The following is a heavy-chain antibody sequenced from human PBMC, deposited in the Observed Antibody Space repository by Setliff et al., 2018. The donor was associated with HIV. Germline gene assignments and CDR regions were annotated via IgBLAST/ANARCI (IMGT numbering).Heavy chain of an antibody. J-gene: IGHJ4*02. CDR1: GFTLSNYA. V-gene: IGHV3-30*04. Sequence: GGSLRLSCAAPGFTLSNYAMHWVRQAPGKGLECVSLMSYDGSNIYYADSVKGRFTISRDNSKNTLYLQMNSLRVEDTATYYCARDAKGGIDYWGQGTLVTVSS. CDR2: MSYDGSNI. CDR3: ARDAKGGIDY. D-gene: IGHD3-16*01.